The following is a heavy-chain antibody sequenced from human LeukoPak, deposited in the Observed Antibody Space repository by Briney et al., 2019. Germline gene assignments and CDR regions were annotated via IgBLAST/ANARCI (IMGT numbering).Heavy chain of an antibody. V-gene: IGHV4-30-4*01. J-gene: IGHJ4*02. CDR2: IYYSGST. CDR3: ARGSWQLGFFDY. Sequence: SETLSLTCAVSGGSISSGDCYWRWIRQPAGKGLQWIGYIYYSGSTYYNPSLKSRVTISVDTSKNQFSLKLGSVTAADTAVYYCARGSWQLGFFDYWGPRTLVTVSS. CDR1: GGSISSGDCY. D-gene: IGHD6-13*01.